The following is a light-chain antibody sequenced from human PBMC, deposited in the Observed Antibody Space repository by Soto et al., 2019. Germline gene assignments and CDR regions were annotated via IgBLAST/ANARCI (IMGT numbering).Light chain of an antibody. Sequence: QSALTQPASVSGSPGQSITIYCSGTSSDVGSYDLVSWYQHHPGKAPKVMIYEVSKRPSGLSNRFSASKSGNTASLTISGLQAEDEADYYCSSYAGSTTYVVFGGGTQLTV. V-gene: IGLV2-23*02. CDR1: SSDVGSYDL. CDR3: SSYAGSTTYVV. CDR2: EVS. J-gene: IGLJ2*01.